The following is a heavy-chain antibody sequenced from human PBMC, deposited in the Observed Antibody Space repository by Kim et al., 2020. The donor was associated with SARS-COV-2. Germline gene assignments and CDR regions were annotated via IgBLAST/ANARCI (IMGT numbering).Heavy chain of an antibody. CDR3: ARDPTVRGNPYYHGLDV. CDR1: GFSFGTYT. J-gene: IGHJ6*01. Sequence: GGSLRLSCAASGFSFGTYTMTWVRQAPGKGLEWVSSITASSGYIYYADSVKGRFTISRDNAQNTLFLQMNSLRAADTAVYYCARDPTVRGNPYYHGLDV. V-gene: IGHV3-21*06. CDR2: ITASSGYI.